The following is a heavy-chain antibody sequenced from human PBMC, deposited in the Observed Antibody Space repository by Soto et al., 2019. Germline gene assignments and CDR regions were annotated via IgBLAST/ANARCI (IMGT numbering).Heavy chain of an antibody. Sequence: EVQLLESGGGLVQPGGSLRLSCAASGFTFSSYAMSWVRQAPGKGLEWVSAISGSGGSTYYADSVKGRFTISRDNSKNTLYLQMNSLRAEDTAVYYCARDKGEESYYDSSGYYGLYDYWGQGTLVTVSS. CDR2: ISGSGGST. J-gene: IGHJ4*02. CDR3: ARDKGEESYYDSSGYYGLYDY. D-gene: IGHD3-22*01. CDR1: GFTFSSYA. V-gene: IGHV3-23*01.